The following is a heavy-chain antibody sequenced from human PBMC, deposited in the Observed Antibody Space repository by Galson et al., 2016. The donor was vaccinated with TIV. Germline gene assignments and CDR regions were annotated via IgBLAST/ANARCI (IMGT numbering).Heavy chain of an antibody. CDR3: ARGPGYCTGGVCYGNWYFDL. V-gene: IGHV3-74*01. Sequence: SLRLSCAASGFSFRRYWMHWVRQAPGKGLVWVSHINSDGTNTNFADSVKGRFDISRDNAKNTLDLQMNGLTADDTAVYYCARGPGYCTGGVCYGNWYFDLWGRGTLVTVSS. CDR1: GFSFRRYW. D-gene: IGHD2-8*02. J-gene: IGHJ2*01. CDR2: INSDGTNT.